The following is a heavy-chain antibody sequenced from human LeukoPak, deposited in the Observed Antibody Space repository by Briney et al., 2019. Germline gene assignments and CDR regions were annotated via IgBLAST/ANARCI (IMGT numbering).Heavy chain of an antibody. CDR1: GFTFSNYN. CDR2: ISSSSSYI. CDR3: ARIDIAVASAFILDAFGI. J-gene: IGHJ3*02. Sequence: GGSLRLSCAATGFTFSNYNINWARQAPGKGLEWVSSISSSSSYIYYADSVKGRFIISRDNAKNSLYLQMNSLRAEDTAVYYCARIDIAVASAFILDAFGIWGQGTMVTVSS. V-gene: IGHV3-21*01. D-gene: IGHD2-2*01.